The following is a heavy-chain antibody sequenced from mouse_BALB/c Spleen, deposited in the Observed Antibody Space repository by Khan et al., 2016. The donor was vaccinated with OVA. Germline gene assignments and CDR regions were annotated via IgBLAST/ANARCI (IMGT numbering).Heavy chain of an antibody. D-gene: IGHD1-1*01. CDR3: ARIKKIVATYFDY. J-gene: IGHJ2*01. CDR1: GYTFTSYW. Sequence: QVQLQQPGAELVKAGASVKMSCKASGYTFTSYWMHWVKQRLGQGLEWFAETNPTNGRTYYNEKFKSKAKLTVAKSSSTAYMLLSGPTFEDSAVYYCARIKKIVATYFDYWGQGTTLTVSS. CDR2: TNPTNGRT. V-gene: IGHV1S81*02.